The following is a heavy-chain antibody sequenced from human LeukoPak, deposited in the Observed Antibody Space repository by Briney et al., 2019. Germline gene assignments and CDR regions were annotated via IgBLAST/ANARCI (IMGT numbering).Heavy chain of an antibody. CDR1: GFTITTYW. CDR3: ARHQMDTGYRPFDI. V-gene: IGHV3-7*01. CDR2: IKEDGSER. J-gene: IGHJ3*02. Sequence: GGSLRLSCAASGFTITTYWMTWVRQALGKGLEWVAKIKEDGSERSYVDSVKGRFTISRDNARNSLYLQMDSLRVEDTAVYFCARHQMDTGYRPFDIWGQGRMVTVSS. D-gene: IGHD5-24*01.